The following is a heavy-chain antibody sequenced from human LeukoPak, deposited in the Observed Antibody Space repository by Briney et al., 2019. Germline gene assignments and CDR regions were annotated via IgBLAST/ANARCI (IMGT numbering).Heavy chain of an antibody. V-gene: IGHV4-59*01. CDR2: IYHSGST. CDR1: GGSISNYY. Sequence: SETLSLTCTVSGGSISNYYWSWIRQPPGKELEWIGYIYHSGSTNYNPALKSRVTISQDTSKNQFSLKLSSVTAADTAVYYCARNADDSSSYPYFDYWGQGTLVTVSS. CDR3: ARNADDSSSYPYFDY. J-gene: IGHJ4*02. D-gene: IGHD3-22*01.